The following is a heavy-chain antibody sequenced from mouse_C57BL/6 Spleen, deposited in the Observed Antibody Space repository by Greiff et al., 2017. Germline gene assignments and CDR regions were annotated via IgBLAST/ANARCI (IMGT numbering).Heavy chain of an antibody. Sequence: QVTLNESGPGILQSSQTLSLTCSFSGFSLSTSGMGVSWIRQPSGKGLEWLAHIYGDDDKRYKPSLKSRLTISKDTSRNQLCLTITSVDTAATATYYCARRGDDYAAMDYWGQGTSVTVSS. V-gene: IGHV8-12*01. CDR2: IYGDDDK. CDR3: ARRGDDYAAMDY. J-gene: IGHJ4*01. CDR1: GFSLSTSGMG.